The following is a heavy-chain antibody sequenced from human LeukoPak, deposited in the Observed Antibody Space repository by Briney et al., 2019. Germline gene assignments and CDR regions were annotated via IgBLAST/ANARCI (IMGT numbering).Heavy chain of an antibody. J-gene: IGHJ4*02. CDR1: GFTFSSYW. CDR3: ARGLAYYYDSSGYYPLRY. Sequence: GGSLRLSCAASGFTFSSYWMHWVRQAPGKGLVWVSRINSDGSSTSYADSVKGRFTISIDNAKNTLYLQMNSLRAEDTAVYYCARGLAYYYDSSGYYPLRYWGQGTLVTVSS. V-gene: IGHV3-74*01. CDR2: INSDGSST. D-gene: IGHD3-22*01.